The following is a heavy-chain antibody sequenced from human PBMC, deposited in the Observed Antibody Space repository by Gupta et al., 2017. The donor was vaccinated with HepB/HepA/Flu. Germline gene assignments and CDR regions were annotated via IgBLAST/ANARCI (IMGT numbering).Heavy chain of an antibody. CDR1: GFSLSTSGMC. CDR3: ARTYSSSPSYFDY. CDR2: IDWDDNK. J-gene: IGHJ4*02. Sequence: QVTLRESGPALVKPTQPLTLTCTFSGFSLSTSGMCVSWIRQPPGKALELLALIDWDDNKYYSTSLKTRLTIYKDTSKNQVVLTMTNSDPEDTPTYYCARTYSSSPSYFDYWGQGTLVTVSS. V-gene: IGHV2-70*01. D-gene: IGHD6-6*01.